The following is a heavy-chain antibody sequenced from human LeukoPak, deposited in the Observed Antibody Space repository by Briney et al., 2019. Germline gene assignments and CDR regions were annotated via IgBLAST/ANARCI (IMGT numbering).Heavy chain of an antibody. D-gene: IGHD3-10*01. CDR3: ANQRYPDGSGSGDYFDY. CDR2: IRYDGSNK. Sequence: AGGSLRLSCAASGFTISSYGMHWVRQAPGKGLEWVAFIRYDGSNKYYADSVKGRFTISRDNSKNTLYLQMNSLRAEDTAVYYCANQRYPDGSGSGDYFDYWGQGTLVTVSS. J-gene: IGHJ4*02. V-gene: IGHV3-30*02. CDR1: GFTISSYG.